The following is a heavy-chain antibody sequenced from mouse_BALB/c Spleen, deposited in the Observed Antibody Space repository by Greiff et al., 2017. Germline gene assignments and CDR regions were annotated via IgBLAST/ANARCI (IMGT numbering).Heavy chain of an antibody. CDR3: ARLDYGSSSFDY. V-gene: IGHV1-67*01. D-gene: IGHD1-1*01. Sequence: QVQLKESGAELVRPGVSVKISCKGSGYTFTDYAMHWVKQSHAKSLEWIGVISTYYGDASYNQKFKDKATMTVDKSSSTAYMELARLTSEDSAIYYCARLDYGSSSFDYWGQGTTRTVSS. CDR1: GYTFTDYA. J-gene: IGHJ2*01. CDR2: ISTYYGDA.